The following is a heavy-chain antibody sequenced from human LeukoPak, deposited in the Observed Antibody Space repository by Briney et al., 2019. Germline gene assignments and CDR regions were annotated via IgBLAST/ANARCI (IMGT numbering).Heavy chain of an antibody. Sequence: GESLKISCKGSGYSFTSYWIGWVRQMPGKGLEWMGIIYPGDSDTRYSPSFQGQVTISADKSISTAYLQWSSLKASDTAMYYCVRGSINYDILTGFYYYYGMDVWGQGTTVTVSS. CDR1: GYSFTSYW. CDR3: VRGSINYDILTGFYYYYGMDV. V-gene: IGHV5-51*01. D-gene: IGHD3-9*01. CDR2: IYPGDSDT. J-gene: IGHJ6*02.